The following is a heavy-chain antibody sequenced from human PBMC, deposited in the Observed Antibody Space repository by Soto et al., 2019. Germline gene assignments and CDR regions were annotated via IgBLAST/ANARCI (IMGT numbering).Heavy chain of an antibody. CDR1: GGSISSYY. J-gene: IGHJ4*02. CDR3: ARLRGSSSWYDYFDY. Sequence: SETLSLTCTVSGGSISSYYWSWIRQPPGKGLEWIGYIYYSGSTNYNPSLKSRVTISVDTSKNQFSLKLSSVTAADTAVYYCARLRGSSSWYDYFDYWGQGTLVTVSS. D-gene: IGHD6-13*01. V-gene: IGHV4-59*08. CDR2: IYYSGST.